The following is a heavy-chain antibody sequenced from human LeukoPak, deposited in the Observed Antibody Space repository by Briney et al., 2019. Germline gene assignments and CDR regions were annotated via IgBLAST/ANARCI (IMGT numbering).Heavy chain of an antibody. CDR1: GFTFSSYA. CDR2: ISGSGGST. D-gene: IGHD3-9*01. J-gene: IGHJ4*02. V-gene: IGHV3-23*01. Sequence: GGSLRLSCAASGFTFSSYAMSWVRQAPGKGLEWVSAISGSGGSTYYAGSVKGRFTISRDNSKNTLYLQMNSLRAEDTALYYCAKATPDGILTGYSFVFDYWGQGTLVTVSS. CDR3: AKATPDGILTGYSFVFDY.